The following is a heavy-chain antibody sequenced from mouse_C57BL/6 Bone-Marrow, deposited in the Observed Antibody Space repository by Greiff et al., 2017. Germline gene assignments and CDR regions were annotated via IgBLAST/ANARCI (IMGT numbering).Heavy chain of an antibody. Sequence: QVQLQQPGAELVKPGASVKLSCKASGYTFTSYWMHWVKQRPGQGLEWIGMIHPNSGSTNYNEKFKSKATLTVDKSSSTAYMQLSSLTSEDSAVYYCASAYGSSYRLDYWGQGTTLTVSS. D-gene: IGHD1-1*01. V-gene: IGHV1-64*01. CDR3: ASAYGSSYRLDY. CDR1: GYTFTSYW. J-gene: IGHJ2*01. CDR2: IHPNSGST.